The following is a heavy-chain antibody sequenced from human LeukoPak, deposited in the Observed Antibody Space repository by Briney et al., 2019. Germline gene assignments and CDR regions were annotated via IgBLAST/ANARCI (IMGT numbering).Heavy chain of an antibody. CDR1: RFTFSSYA. CDR2: ISYDGSNK. V-gene: IGHV3-30-3*01. CDR3: VRKASYYDSSEDGYFDL. D-gene: IGHD3-22*01. J-gene: IGHJ2*01. Sequence: PGRSPRLSCAASRFTFSSYAMHWVRQAPGKGLEGVAVISYDGSNKYYADSVKGRFTISRDNSKNTLYLQMNSLRAEDTAVYYCVRKASYYDSSEDGYFDLWGRGTLVTVSS.